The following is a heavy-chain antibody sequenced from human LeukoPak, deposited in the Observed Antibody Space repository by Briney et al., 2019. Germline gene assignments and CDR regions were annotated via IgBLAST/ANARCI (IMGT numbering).Heavy chain of an antibody. CDR1: GFTFSSYA. D-gene: IGHD4-17*01. Sequence: GGSLRLSCAASGFTFSSYAMSWVRQAPGKGLEWVSAISGSGGSTYYADSVKGRFTISRDNSKNTLYLQMNSLRAEDTAVYYCANLYGEDDYYYYMDVWGKGTTVTVSS. CDR2: ISGSGGST. J-gene: IGHJ6*03. V-gene: IGHV3-23*01. CDR3: ANLYGEDDYYYYMDV.